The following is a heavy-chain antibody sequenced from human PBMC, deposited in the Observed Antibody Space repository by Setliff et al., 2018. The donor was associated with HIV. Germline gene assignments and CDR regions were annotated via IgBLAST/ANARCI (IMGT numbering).Heavy chain of an antibody. D-gene: IGHD2-2*01. CDR1: GYTFTDYY. CDR2: INPNSSDT. Sequence: ASVKVSCKASGYTFTDYYIHWVRQAPGQGLEWMGWINPNSSDTNYAQKYQGRVTMTRDTSISTAYMELSRLRTDDTAVYYCARRVPPSPRCDLDYWGQGTLVTVSS. V-gene: IGHV1-2*02. CDR3: ARRVPPSPRCDLDY. J-gene: IGHJ4*02.